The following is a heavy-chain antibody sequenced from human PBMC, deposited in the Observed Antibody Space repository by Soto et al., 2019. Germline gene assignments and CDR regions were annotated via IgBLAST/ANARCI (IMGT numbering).Heavy chain of an antibody. J-gene: IGHJ4*02. CDR2: IWYDGSNK. V-gene: IGHV3-33*08. Sequence: GGSLRLSCAASGFIFSSYGMHWVRQAPGKGLEWVAVIWYDGSNKYYADSVKGRFTISRDNSKNTLYLQMNSLRAEDTAVYYCARVGDGGSGSYYGAFDYWGQGTLVTVSS. CDR1: GFIFSSYG. D-gene: IGHD3-10*01. CDR3: ARVGDGGSGSYYGAFDY.